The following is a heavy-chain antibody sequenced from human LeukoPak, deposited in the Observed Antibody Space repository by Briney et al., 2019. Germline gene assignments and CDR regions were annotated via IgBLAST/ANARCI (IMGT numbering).Heavy chain of an antibody. CDR2: IIPIFGTA. CDR3: ASNGESSSPRNYYYYYMDV. D-gene: IGHD6-6*01. V-gene: IGHV1-69*05. Sequence: GASVTVSFKASGGTFSSYAISWVRQAPGQGLEWMGGIIPIFGTANYAQKFQGRVTITTDESTSTAYMELSSLRSEDTAVYYCASNGESSSPRNYYYYYMDVWGKGTTVTVSS. J-gene: IGHJ6*03. CDR1: GGTFSSYA.